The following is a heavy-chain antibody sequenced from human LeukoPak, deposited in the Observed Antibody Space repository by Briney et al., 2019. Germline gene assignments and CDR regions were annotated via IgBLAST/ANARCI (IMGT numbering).Heavy chain of an antibody. CDR2: INPNGGGT. D-gene: IGHD2-21*02. J-gene: IGHJ4*02. CDR1: GYTFTGYS. V-gene: IGHV1-2*02. Sequence: ASVKVSCKASGYTFTGYSIHWMRQAPGQGLEWMGWINPNGGGTNYAQNFQGRVTMTRDTSITTVYMEVSGLTSDDTAVYYCVRAVRVTTDFDCWGQGTLVTVSS. CDR3: VRAVRVTTDFDC.